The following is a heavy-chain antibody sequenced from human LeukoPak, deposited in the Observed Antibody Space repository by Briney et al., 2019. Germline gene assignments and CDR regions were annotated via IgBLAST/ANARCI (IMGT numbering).Heavy chain of an antibody. CDR2: INPNGGST. J-gene: IGHJ5*02. V-gene: IGHV1-46*01. CDR3: ARALPHRRLMGTTIEHHWFDH. Sequence: ASVKVSCKASGYTFTSYFMHWVRQAPGQGLEWMGLINPNGGSTRYAQKFQGRVTMTRDTSTSTVYMELSSLRSEDTTVYYCARALPHRRLMGTTIEHHWFDHWGQGTLVTVSS. D-gene: IGHD1-1*01. CDR1: GYTFTSYF.